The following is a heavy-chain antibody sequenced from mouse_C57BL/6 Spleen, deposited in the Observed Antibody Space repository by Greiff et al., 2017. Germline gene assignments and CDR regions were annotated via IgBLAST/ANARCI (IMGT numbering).Heavy chain of an antibody. Sequence: EVQLMESGGGLVKPGGSLKLSCAASGFTFSSYAMSWVRQTPEKRLEWVATISDGGSYTYYPDNVKGRFTISRDNAKNNLYLQMSHLKSEDTAMYYCARDRLLLYYAMDYWGQGTSVTVSS. J-gene: IGHJ4*01. CDR3: ARDRLLLYYAMDY. CDR1: GFTFSSYA. V-gene: IGHV5-4*01. CDR2: ISDGGSYT. D-gene: IGHD2-3*01.